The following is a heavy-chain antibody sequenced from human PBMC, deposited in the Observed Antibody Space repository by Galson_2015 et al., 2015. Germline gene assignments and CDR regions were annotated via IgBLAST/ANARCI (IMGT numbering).Heavy chain of an antibody. CDR3: TRSSPKGHDY. CDR1: GFTVSSNY. D-gene: IGHD4-11*01. J-gene: IGHJ2*01. Sequence: SLRLSCAASGFTVSSNYMSWVRQAPGKGLEWVSVIYSGGSTYYADSVEGRFTIFRDNSKNTLDLQMNILRAEDTAVYYCTRSSPKGHDYWGRGTLVTVSS. V-gene: IGHV3-53*01. CDR2: IYSGGST.